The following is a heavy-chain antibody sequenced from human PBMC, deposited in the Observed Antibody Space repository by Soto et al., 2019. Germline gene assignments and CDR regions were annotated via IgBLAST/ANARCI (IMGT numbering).Heavy chain of an antibody. CDR2: IYHSGST. V-gene: IGHV4-38-2*01. Sequence: PSETLSLTCAVSGYSISSGYYWGWIRQPPGKGLEWIGSIYHSGSTYYNPSLKSRVTIPVDTSKNQFSLKLSSVTAADTAVYYCARGARSPYYDDSSGHQSGFDIWGQGTMVTVSS. CDR3: ARGARSPYYDDSSGHQSGFDI. J-gene: IGHJ3*02. CDR1: GYSISSGYY. D-gene: IGHD3-22*01.